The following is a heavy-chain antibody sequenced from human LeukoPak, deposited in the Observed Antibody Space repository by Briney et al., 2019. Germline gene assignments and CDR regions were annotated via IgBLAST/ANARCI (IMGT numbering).Heavy chain of an antibody. D-gene: IGHD2-15*01. CDR1: GFAFSSRW. Sequence: GGSVRLSCAASGFAFSSRWMSWVRQAPGKGLEWMANIKAYGGETNYVDSVKGRFTVSRDTAKNSLYLQMKSLKADDTGLYYCARYCGGCSCFDYWGRGTLVTVSS. J-gene: IGHJ4*02. CDR2: IKAYGGET. V-gene: IGHV3-7*04. CDR3: ARYCGGCSCFDY.